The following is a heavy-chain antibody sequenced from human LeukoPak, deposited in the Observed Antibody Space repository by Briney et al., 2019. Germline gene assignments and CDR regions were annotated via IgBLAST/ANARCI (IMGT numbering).Heavy chain of an antibody. D-gene: IGHD3-16*02. CDR2: FDPEDGET. CDR3: ARSWHQVPPSYFDF. V-gene: IGHV1-24*01. J-gene: IGHJ4*02. CDR1: GYTLTELS. Sequence: ASVKVSCKVSGYTLTELSMHWVRQAPGKGLEWMGGFDPEDGETIYAQKFQGRVTMTEDTSTDTAYMELSSLRSEDTAVYFCARSWHQVPPSYFDFWGQGTLVTISS.